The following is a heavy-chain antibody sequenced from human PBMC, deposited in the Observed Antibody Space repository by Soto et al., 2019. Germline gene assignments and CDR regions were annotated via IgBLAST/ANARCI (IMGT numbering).Heavy chain of an antibody. CDR3: AREGEMPYYYYGLDV. J-gene: IGHJ6*02. CDR1: GYTFTTYG. V-gene: IGHV1-18*01. CDR2: ISGYNGHT. Sequence: QVQLVQSGAEVRKPGASVKVSCKASGYTFTTYGISWVRQAPGQGLEWMGWISGYNGHTKYAQKFQGRVTMTTDTSTSTVYMDLRSLRSDDTAGYDCAREGEMPYYYYGLDVGGQGTTVTVSS. D-gene: IGHD3-16*01.